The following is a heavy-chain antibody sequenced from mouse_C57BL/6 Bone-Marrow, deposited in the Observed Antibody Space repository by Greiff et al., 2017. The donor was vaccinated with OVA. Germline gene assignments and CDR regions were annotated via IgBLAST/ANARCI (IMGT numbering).Heavy chain of an antibody. Sequence: QVQLKESGAELVKPGASVKMSYKASGYTFTSYWITWVKQRPGQGLEWIGDIYPGSGSTNYNEKFKSKATLTVDTSSSTAYMQLSSLTSEDSAVYYCATTVPDYWGQGTTLTVSS. CDR1: GYTFTSYW. J-gene: IGHJ2*01. CDR3: ATTVPDY. CDR2: IYPGSGST. V-gene: IGHV1-55*01. D-gene: IGHD1-1*01.